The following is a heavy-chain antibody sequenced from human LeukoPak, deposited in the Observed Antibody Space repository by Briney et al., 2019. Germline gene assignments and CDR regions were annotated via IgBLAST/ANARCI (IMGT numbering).Heavy chain of an antibody. V-gene: IGHV3-30-3*01. CDR2: ISYDGSNK. CDR3: ARPEGTAMVTVGMDV. CDR1: GFTFSSYA. D-gene: IGHD5-18*01. Sequence: GGSLRLSCAASGFTFSSYAMHWVRQAPGKGLEWVAVISYDGSNKYYADSVKGRFTISRDNSKNTLYLQMNSLRAEDTAVYYCARPEGTAMVTVGMDVWGQGTTVTVSS. J-gene: IGHJ6*02.